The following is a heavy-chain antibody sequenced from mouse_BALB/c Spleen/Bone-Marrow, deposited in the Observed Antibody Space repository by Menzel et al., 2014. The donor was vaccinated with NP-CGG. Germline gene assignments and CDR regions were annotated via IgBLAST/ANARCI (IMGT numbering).Heavy chain of an antibody. Sequence: EVQLQESGGGLVQPGGSLKLSCAASGFDFSRYWMSWVRQAPGKGLEWIGEINPDSSTINYTPSLKDKFIISRDNAKNTLYLQMSKVRFEDTALYYCARQGYYGKGDYWGQGTTLTVSS. CDR2: INPDSSTI. V-gene: IGHV4-1*02. CDR3: ARQGYYGKGDY. J-gene: IGHJ2*01. CDR1: GFDFSRYW. D-gene: IGHD2-1*01.